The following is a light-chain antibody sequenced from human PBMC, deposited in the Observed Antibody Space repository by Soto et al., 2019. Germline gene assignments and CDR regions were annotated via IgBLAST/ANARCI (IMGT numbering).Light chain of an antibody. CDR2: GAS. J-gene: IGKJ1*01. CDR1: QSVSSS. CDR3: QQYNNWWT. Sequence: EVVMTQSPATLSLSPGERATLSCRASQSVSSSLAWYQQKPGQAPRHLIYGASTRAAGIPDRFSGSGSETEFTLTISSLQAEDFAIYYCQQYNNWWTFGQGTKVEIK. V-gene: IGKV3-15*01.